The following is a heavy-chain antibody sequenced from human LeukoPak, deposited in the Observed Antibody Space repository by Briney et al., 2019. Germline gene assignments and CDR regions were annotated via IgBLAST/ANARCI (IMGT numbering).Heavy chain of an antibody. CDR3: ARDNYGDYVFDY. D-gene: IGHD4-17*01. CDR1: GGSISSGSYY. CDR2: IYTSGST. J-gene: IGHJ4*02. Sequence: SHTLSLTCTVSGGSISSGSYYWSWIRQPAGKGLEWIGRIYTSGSTNYNPSLKSRVTISVDTSKNQFSLKLSSVTAADTAVYYCARDNYGDYVFDYWGQGTLITVSS. V-gene: IGHV4-61*02.